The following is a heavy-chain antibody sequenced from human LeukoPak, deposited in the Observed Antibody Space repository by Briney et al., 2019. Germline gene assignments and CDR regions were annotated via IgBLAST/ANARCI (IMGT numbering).Heavy chain of an antibody. Sequence: ASVKVSCKASGYTFTNYYMHWVRQAPGQGLEWMGIINPSGGSTNYAQKFQGRVTMTRDTSTSTVYMELSSLRSEDAAVYYCAREHSGYDSWGQGTLLTVSS. V-gene: IGHV1-46*01. CDR2: INPSGGST. J-gene: IGHJ5*02. CDR3: AREHSGYDS. D-gene: IGHD5-12*01. CDR1: GYTFTNYY.